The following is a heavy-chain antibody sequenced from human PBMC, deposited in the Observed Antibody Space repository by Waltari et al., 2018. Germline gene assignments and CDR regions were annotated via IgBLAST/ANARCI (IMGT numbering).Heavy chain of an antibody. V-gene: IGHV1-69-2*01. J-gene: IGHJ4*02. CDR3: ATSQLVTIFGVVS. CDR2: VDPEDGET. CDR1: GYPFTDYY. D-gene: IGHD3-3*01. Sequence: EVQLVQSGAEVKKPGATVKLSCKASGYPFTDYYIRWVHQAPGKGLEWMGRVDPEDGETIYAEKFQGRVTITADTSTDTAYMELSSLRSEDTAVYYCATSQLVTIFGVVSWGQGTLVTVSS.